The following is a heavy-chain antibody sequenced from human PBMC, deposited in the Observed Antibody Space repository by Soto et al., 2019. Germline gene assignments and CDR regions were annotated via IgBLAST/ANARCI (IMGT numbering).Heavy chain of an antibody. CDR3: ARDPYGDYDNWFDP. J-gene: IGHJ5*02. V-gene: IGHV4-59*01. Sequence: SETLSLTCSVSGGSISHYYWSWIRQSPGKGLEWIGYAYYSGSTDYNPSLKSRVTMAVDTSKNQVSLKLNSVTTEDTAVYYCARDPYGDYDNWFDPWGHGTLVTVSS. CDR1: GGSISHYY. CDR2: AYYSGST. D-gene: IGHD4-17*01.